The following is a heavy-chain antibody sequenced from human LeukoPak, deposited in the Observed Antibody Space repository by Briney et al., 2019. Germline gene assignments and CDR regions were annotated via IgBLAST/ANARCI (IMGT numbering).Heavy chain of an antibody. CDR1: GYIFTGYY. CDR3: ARDATGTRPITFDMDV. CDR2: INPNSGGT. J-gene: IGHJ6*02. D-gene: IGHD1/OR15-1a*01. Sequence: ASVKVSCKASGYIFTGYYMHWVRQAPGQGLEWMGWINPNSGGTNYAQKFQGWVTMTRDTSISTAYMELSRLRSDGTAVYYCARDATGTRPITFDMDVWGQGTTVTVSS. V-gene: IGHV1-2*04.